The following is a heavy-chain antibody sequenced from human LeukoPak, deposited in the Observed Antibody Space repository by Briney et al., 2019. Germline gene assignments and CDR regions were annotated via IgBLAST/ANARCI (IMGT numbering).Heavy chain of an antibody. D-gene: IGHD3-3*01. V-gene: IGHV3-30*02. CDR3: AKPVGIDDFWSGYYYYFDY. CDR2: IRYDGSNK. Sequence: GGSLRLSCAASGFTFSSYGMHWVRQAPGKGLEWVAFIRYDGSNKYYADSVKGRFTISRDNSKNTLYLQMNSLRAEDTAVYYCAKPVGIDDFWSGYYYYFDYWGQGTLVTVSS. CDR1: GFTFSSYG. J-gene: IGHJ4*02.